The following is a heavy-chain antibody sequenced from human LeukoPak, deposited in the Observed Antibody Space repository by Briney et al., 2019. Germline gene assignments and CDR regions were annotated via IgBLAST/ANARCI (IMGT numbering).Heavy chain of an antibody. CDR1: GGSISSYY. CDR3: ASGARRSSAGYYYYGMDV. CDR2: IYYSGST. J-gene: IGHJ6*02. Sequence: PSETLSLTCTVSGGSISSYYWSWIRQHPGKGLEWIGYIYYSGSTYYNPSLKSRVTISVDTSKNQFSLKLSSVTAADTAVYYCASGARRSSAGYYYYGMDVWGQGTTVTVSS. V-gene: IGHV4-59*06. D-gene: IGHD6-13*01.